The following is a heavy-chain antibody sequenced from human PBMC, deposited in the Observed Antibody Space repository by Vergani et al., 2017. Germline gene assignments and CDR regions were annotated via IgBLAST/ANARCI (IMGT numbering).Heavy chain of an antibody. CDR1: GGSINSHNYY. Sequence: QVQLQESGPGLVKPSQTLSLTCTVSGGSINSHNYYWSWIRQPAGKGLEWIERIHTSGSTNYNPSLKSRVTMSEDTSKNQFSLNLTSVTAADTAVYFCARGSCLGGSCYKPLFYYWGQGILVTVSS. V-gene: IGHV4-61*02. CDR2: IHTSGST. J-gene: IGHJ4*02. D-gene: IGHD2-15*01. CDR3: ARGSCLGGSCYKPLFYY.